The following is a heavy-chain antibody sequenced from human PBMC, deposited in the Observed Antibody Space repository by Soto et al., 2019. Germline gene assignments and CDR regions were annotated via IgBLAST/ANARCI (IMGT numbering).Heavy chain of an antibody. J-gene: IGHJ4*02. V-gene: IGHV3-30*03. Sequence: GGSLRLSCAASDFDFSSYGIHWVRQAPGKGLEWVAASSYDGRETFYADSAKGRFTVSKEMSKNTAFLQMNALRHEDTAVYFCARDSGWPTLNFDNWGQGTPVTVSS. CDR1: DFDFSSYG. D-gene: IGHD3-10*01. CDR2: SSYDGRET. CDR3: ARDSGWPTLNFDN.